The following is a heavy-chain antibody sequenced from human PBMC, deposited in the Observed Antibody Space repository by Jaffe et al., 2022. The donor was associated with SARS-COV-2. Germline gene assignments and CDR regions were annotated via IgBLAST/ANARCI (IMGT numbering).Heavy chain of an antibody. V-gene: IGHV4-31*03. CDR1: GGSIISGGTY. D-gene: IGHD5-12*01. CDR2: IFYSGNT. Sequence: QVQLQESGPGLVKPSQTLSLTCTVSGGSIISGGTYWSWIRQHPGKGLEWIGHIFYSGNTYYNPSLESRVTISVDTSKNQFSLNLSSVTAADTAVYYCARVGASGYDSRGYFDYWGQGTLVTVSS. CDR3: ARVGASGYDSRGYFDY. J-gene: IGHJ4*02.